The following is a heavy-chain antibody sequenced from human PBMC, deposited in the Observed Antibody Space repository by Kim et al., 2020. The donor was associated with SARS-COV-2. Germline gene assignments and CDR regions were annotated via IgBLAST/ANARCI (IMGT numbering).Heavy chain of an antibody. CDR1: GGTFSSYA. D-gene: IGHD3-22*01. J-gene: IGHJ4*02. CDR3: ARSTYYYDSSGYHFDY. CDR2: IIPIFGIA. Sequence: SVKVSCKASGGTFSSYAISWVRQAPGQGLEWMGRIIPIFGIANYAQKFQGRVTITADKSTSTAYMELSSLRSEDTAAYYCARSTYYYDSSGYHFDYWGQGTLVTVSS. V-gene: IGHV1-69*04.